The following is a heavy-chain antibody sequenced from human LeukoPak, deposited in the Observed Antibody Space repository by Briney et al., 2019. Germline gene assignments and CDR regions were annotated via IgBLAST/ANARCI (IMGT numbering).Heavy chain of an antibody. J-gene: IGHJ6*03. CDR2: IYSGGST. CDR3: ARDAMMGQYYYMDV. Sequence: GGSLRLSCAASGFTFSSYAMSWVRQAPGKGLEWVSVIYSGGSTNYADSVKGRFTISRDNSKNTLYLQMNSLRAEDTAVYYCARDAMMGQYYYMDVWGKGTTVTVSS. V-gene: IGHV3-53*01. D-gene: IGHD2-2*01. CDR1: GFTFSSYA.